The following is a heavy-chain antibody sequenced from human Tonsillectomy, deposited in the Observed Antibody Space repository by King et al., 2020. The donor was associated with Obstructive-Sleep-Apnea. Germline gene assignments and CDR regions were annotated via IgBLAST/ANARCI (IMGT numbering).Heavy chain of an antibody. CDR3: ARGISPGGFDY. V-gene: IGHV4-31*03. J-gene: IGHJ4*02. CDR2: IYYSGNT. CDR1: GGLISSGGYY. D-gene: IGHD4-23*01. Sequence: QLQESGPGLVKPSQTLSLTCSVSGGLISSGGYYWSWIRQHPGKGLEWIGYIYYSGNTDYNPSLESRLTISVDLSRNQFFLKLSSLTAADTAVYYCARGISPGGFDYWGRGTLVTVSS.